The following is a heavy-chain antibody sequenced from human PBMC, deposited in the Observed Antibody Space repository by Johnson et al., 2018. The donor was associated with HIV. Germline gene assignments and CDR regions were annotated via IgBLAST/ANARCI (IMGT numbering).Heavy chain of an antibody. V-gene: IGHV3-23*04. CDR1: GFNFSTFV. D-gene: IGHD4-23*01. CDR2: ISGSGGGT. CDR3: ARESRTTVVIRGGAFDI. Sequence: VQLVESGGGLVKPGGSLRLSCAASGFNFSTFVMSWVRQAPGKGLEWVSSISGSGGGTYYADSVRGRFTISRDNFRNSLYLQMNSLRAEDTALYYCARESRTTVVIRGGAFDIWGQGTMVTVSS. J-gene: IGHJ3*02.